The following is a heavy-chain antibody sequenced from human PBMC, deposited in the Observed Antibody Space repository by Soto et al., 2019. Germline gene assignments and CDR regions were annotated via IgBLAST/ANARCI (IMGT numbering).Heavy chain of an antibody. V-gene: IGHV1-18*01. D-gene: IGHD6-19*01. CDR3: ARDLAVGLVDY. CDR2: ISAYNGNT. J-gene: IGHJ4*02. CDR1: GYTFTSDG. Sequence: QVKLVQSGAEVKKPGASVKVSCKASGYTFTSDGISWGRQAPGQGLEGLGWISAYNGNTQYAQKLQGRVTMTTDTSTSTAYMELRSLRSDDTAVYYCARDLAVGLVDYWGQGSLVTVSA.